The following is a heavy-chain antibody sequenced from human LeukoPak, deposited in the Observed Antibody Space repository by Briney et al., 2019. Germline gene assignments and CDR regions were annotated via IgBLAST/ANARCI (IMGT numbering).Heavy chain of an antibody. CDR3: ARSFTANFFFEN. CDR2: VYYIGRT. Sequence: SETLSLTCTVSDGSITGYYWSWIRQPPGKGLEWIAYVYYIGRTLYNPSLASRATISVDTSTTQFSLTLTSVTAADTAVYYCARSFTANFFFENWGQGTLVTVSS. CDR1: DGSITGYY. D-gene: IGHD1-1*01. V-gene: IGHV4-59*08. J-gene: IGHJ4*02.